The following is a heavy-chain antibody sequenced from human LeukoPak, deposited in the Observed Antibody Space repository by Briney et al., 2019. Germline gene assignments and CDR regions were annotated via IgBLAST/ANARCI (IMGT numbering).Heavy chain of an antibody. V-gene: IGHV3-9*01. Sequence: PGGSLRLSCAASGFTFDDYAMHWVRQAPGKGLEWVSGISWNSGRIGYADSVKGRFTISRDNAKNSLYLQMNRLRAEDTALYYCAKDINPTGGLDAFDIWGQGTMVTVSS. J-gene: IGHJ3*02. CDR1: GFTFDDYA. CDR2: ISWNSGRI. CDR3: AKDINPTGGLDAFDI. D-gene: IGHD7-27*01.